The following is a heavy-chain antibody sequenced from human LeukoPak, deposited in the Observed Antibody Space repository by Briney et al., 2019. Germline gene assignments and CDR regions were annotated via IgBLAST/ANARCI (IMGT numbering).Heavy chain of an antibody. D-gene: IGHD4-17*01. J-gene: IGHJ3*02. V-gene: IGHV3-13*01. CDR2: IRIAGDT. Sequence: AGGSLRLSCAASGFTFKYYDIHWVRLAMGKGLEWVSVIRIAGDTSYAGSVKGRFTVSRENAKNSCYLQMNSVKVGDTAVYYCARAKRNDYGDLVAFDMRGQGTRVTVSA. CDR3: ARAKRNDYGDLVAFDM. CDR1: GFTFKYYD.